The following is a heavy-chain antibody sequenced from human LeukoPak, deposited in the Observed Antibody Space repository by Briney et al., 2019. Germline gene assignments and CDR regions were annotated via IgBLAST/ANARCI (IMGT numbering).Heavy chain of an antibody. CDR2: IYYSGST. D-gene: IGHD6-13*01. J-gene: IGHJ3*02. V-gene: IGHV4-59*01. CDR3: ALDSSGWSDDSFDI. CDR1: GASISFYY. Sequence: SETLSLTCTVSGASISFYYWSWIRQPPGKGLEWIGYIYYSGSTKYNPSLKSQVTMSIDTSKNQFSLNLKSVTAADTAVYYCALDSSGWSDDSFDIWGHGTMVTVSS.